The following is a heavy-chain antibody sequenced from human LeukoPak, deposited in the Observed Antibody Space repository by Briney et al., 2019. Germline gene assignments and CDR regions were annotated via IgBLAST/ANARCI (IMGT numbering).Heavy chain of an antibody. V-gene: IGHV3-72*01. J-gene: IGHJ4*02. D-gene: IGHD1-7*01. CDR3: VCYIAGTVY. CDR2: SNLNSYTT. CDR1: GGSISPYY. Sequence: QPSETLSLTCTVSGGSISPYYWSWSRQPPGKGLEWIGRSNLNSYTTEYAASVKGRFTISRDDSKSSLDLQMNSLRTEDTAVYYCVCYIAGTVYWGQGTLVTVSS.